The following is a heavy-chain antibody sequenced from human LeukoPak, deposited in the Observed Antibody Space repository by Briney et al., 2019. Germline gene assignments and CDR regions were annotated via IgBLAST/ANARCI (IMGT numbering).Heavy chain of an antibody. CDR1: VYSISSGYY. CDR3: ERGISALDY. CDR2: MYYRGIV. D-gene: IGHD1-20*01. Sequence: SETLSLTCAVSVYSISSGYYWGWIRQPPGKGLEWIATMYYRGIVYYNPSLKRRGTISVDTSKNQLSLKLRSVTAADTDVYFCERGISALDYWGQGTLDSVSS. J-gene: IGHJ4*02. V-gene: IGHV4-38-2*01.